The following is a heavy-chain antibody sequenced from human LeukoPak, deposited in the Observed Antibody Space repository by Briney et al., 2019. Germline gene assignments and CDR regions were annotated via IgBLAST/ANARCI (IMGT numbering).Heavy chain of an antibody. J-gene: IGHJ3*02. CDR3: TRAPIFGVGGDAFDI. V-gene: IGHV3-49*04. D-gene: IGHD3-3*01. Sequence: GGSLRLSCTASGFTFGDYAMSWVRQAPGKGLEWVGFITSKAYGGTTEYAASVKGRFTISRDDSKSIAYLQMNSLKTEDTAVYYCTRAPIFGVGGDAFDIWGQGTMVTVSS. CDR1: GFTFGDYA. CDR2: ITSKAYGGTT.